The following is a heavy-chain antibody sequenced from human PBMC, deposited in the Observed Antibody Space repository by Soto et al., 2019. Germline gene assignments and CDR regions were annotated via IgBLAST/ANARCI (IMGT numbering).Heavy chain of an antibody. CDR2: ISAYNGNT. Sequence: ASVKVSCKASGYTFTNYGISWVRQAPGQGLEWMGWISAYNGNTNYAQKIQGRVNMTTDTSTSTAYMELRSLRSEDTAVYYCARTTRDNSGVSCQRSSMVYYYYGMDVWGQGTTVTVS. J-gene: IGHJ6*02. CDR3: ARTTRDNSGVSCQRSSMVYYYYGMDV. V-gene: IGHV1-18*01. D-gene: IGHD2-15*01. CDR1: GYTFTNYG.